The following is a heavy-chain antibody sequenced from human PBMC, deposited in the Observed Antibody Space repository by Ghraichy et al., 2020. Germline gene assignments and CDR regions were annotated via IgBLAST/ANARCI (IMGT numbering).Heavy chain of an antibody. CDR3: ASGYDSDYFDH. D-gene: IGHD3-22*01. CDR2: INRDGSNT. V-gene: IGHV3-74*01. CDR1: GFTFSNYW. Sequence: GVLNISCAASGFTFSNYWMNWVRQAPGKGLEWVSRINRDGSNTPYADSVKGRFTISRDNAENTLYLQMSGLRVEDTGVYYCASGYDSDYFDHWGQGTLVTVSS. J-gene: IGHJ4*02.